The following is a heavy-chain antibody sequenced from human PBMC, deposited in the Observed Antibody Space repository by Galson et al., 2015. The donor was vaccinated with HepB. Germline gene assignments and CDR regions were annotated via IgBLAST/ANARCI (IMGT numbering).Heavy chain of an antibody. J-gene: IGHJ4*02. D-gene: IGHD3-10*01. CDR1: GGSISSSSYY. V-gene: IGHV4-39*01. CDR2: TYYSGST. CDR3: ARIGYYGSGSY. Sequence: LSLTCTVSGGSISSSSYYWGWIRQPPGKGLEWIGSTYYSGSTYYNPSLKSRVTISVDTSKNQFSLKLSSVTAADTAVYYCARIGYYGSGSYWGQGTLVTVSS.